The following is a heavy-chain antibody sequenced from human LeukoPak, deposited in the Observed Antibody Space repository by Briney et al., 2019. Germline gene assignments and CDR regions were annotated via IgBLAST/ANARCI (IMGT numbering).Heavy chain of an antibody. J-gene: IGHJ5*02. CDR2: IYYSGST. CDR3: ARHYDYVWGSYRYENWFDP. D-gene: IGHD3-16*02. Sequence: PSETLSLTCTVPGGSISSSSYYWGWIRQPPGKGLEWIGSIYYSGSTYYNPSLKSRVTISVDTSKNQFSLKLSSVTAADTAVYYCARHYDYVWGSYRYENWFDPWGQGTLVTVSS. V-gene: IGHV4-39*01. CDR1: GGSISSSSYY.